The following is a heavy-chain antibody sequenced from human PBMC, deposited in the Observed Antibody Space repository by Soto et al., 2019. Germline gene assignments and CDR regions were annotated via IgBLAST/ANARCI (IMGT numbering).Heavy chain of an antibody. CDR2: IHYSGST. V-gene: IGHV4-59*08. CDR1: GGSITGYY. J-gene: IGHJ5*02. Sequence: SETLSLACTVSGGSITGYYWSWIRQPPGKGPEWIGNIHYSGSTNYNPSLKSRVTISVDTSKNQFSLRLSSVTAAETAVYYCARHSYYSNPLRFDPWGQGTLVTVSS. CDR3: ARHSYYSNPLRFDP. D-gene: IGHD4-4*01.